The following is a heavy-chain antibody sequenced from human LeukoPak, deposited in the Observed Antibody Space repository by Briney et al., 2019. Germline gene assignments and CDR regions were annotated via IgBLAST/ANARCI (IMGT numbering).Heavy chain of an antibody. CDR2: IYTSGRT. J-gene: IGHJ4*02. CDR3: ARSAPIDYSNVYFDY. D-gene: IGHD4-11*01. CDR1: GGSISSGSYY. Sequence: SQTLSPTCTVSGGSISSGSYYWSWIRQPAGKGLEWIGRIYTSGRTNYNPSLKSRVTISVDTSKNQFSLKLSSVTAADTAVYYCARSAPIDYSNVYFDYWGQGTLVTVSS. V-gene: IGHV4-61*02.